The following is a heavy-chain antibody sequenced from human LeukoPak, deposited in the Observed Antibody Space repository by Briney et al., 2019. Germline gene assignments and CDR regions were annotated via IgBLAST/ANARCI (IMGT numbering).Heavy chain of an antibody. CDR1: GPFETYY. CDR3: AGYGGDWYPES. J-gene: IGHJ4*02. V-gene: IGHV4-34*01. Sequence: KPSETLSLTCAVYGPFETYYWTLVRQPPGKGLEWIGEITYRGNTNYNPSLESRLRISVDRTKQQFYLTLTSVTAADTAVYYCAGYGGDWYPESWGQGTPVTISS. D-gene: IGHD6-19*01. CDR2: ITYRGNT.